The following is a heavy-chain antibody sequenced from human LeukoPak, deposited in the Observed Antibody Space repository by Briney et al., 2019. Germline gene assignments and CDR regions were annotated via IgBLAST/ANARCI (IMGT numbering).Heavy chain of an antibody. J-gene: IGHJ5*02. Sequence: GGSLRLSCAASGFTFDDYAMHWVRQAPGKGLEWVSGISWNSGSIGYADSVKGRFTISRDNAKNSLYLQMNSLRAEDTAVYYCARDERGGFDPWGQGTLVTVSS. V-gene: IGHV3-9*01. D-gene: IGHD1-1*01. CDR3: ARDERGGFDP. CDR2: ISWNSGSI. CDR1: GFTFDDYA.